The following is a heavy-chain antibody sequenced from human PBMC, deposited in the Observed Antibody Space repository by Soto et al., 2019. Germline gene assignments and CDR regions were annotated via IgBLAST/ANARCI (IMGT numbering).Heavy chain of an antibody. V-gene: IGHV1-2*04. CDR3: ARREAAAGTGDYYYGMDV. CDR1: GYTFTGYY. CDR2: INPNSGGT. Sequence: GASVKVSCTASGYTFTGYYMHWVRQAPGQGLEWMGWINPNSGGTNYAQKFQGWVTMTRDTSISTAYMELSRLRSDDTAVYYCARREAAAGTGDYYYGMDVWGQGTTVTVSS. D-gene: IGHD6-13*01. J-gene: IGHJ6*02.